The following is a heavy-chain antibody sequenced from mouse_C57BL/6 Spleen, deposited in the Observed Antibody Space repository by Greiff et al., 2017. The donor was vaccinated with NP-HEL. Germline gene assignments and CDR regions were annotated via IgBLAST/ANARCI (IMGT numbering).Heavy chain of an antibody. CDR1: GYTFTDYN. D-gene: IGHD2-4*01. CDR3: AKGYYEYDGSWFAC. V-gene: IGHV1-22*01. CDR2: INPNNGGT. J-gene: IGHJ3*01. Sequence: EVQLQQSGPELVKPGASVKMSCKASGYTFTDYNMHWVKQSHGQSLEWIGYINPNNGGTSYNQKFKGKATLTVNKSSSTAYMELRSLTSEDSAVDYCAKGYYEYDGSWFACWGQATLVTVAA.